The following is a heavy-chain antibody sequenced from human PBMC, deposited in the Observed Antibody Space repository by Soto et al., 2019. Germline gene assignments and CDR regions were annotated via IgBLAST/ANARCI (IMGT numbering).Heavy chain of an antibody. Sequence: QLQLQESGPGLVKPSETLSLTCTVSGGSISSSSYYWGWIRQPPGKGLEWIGSISYSGSTYYNPSLKSRVTISVDTSKNQFSLKLSSVTAADTAVYYCARQGSGSYYSWFDPWGQGTMVTVSS. V-gene: IGHV4-39*01. CDR2: ISYSGST. CDR1: GGSISSSSYY. D-gene: IGHD3-10*01. J-gene: IGHJ5*02. CDR3: ARQGSGSYYSWFDP.